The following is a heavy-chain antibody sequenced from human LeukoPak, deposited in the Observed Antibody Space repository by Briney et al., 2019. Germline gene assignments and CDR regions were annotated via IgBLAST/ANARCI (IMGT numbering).Heavy chain of an antibody. CDR2: MNPNSGNT. CDR3: ARGSVPPEAAAGTEFDY. J-gene: IGHJ4*02. Sequence: ASVKVSCKASGYTFTSYDINWVRQATGQGLEWMGWMNPNSGNTRYAQKFQGRVTMTRNTSISTAYMELSSLRSEDTAVYYCARGSVPPEAAAGTEFDYWGQGTLVTVSS. D-gene: IGHD6-13*01. V-gene: IGHV1-8*01. CDR1: GYTFTSYD.